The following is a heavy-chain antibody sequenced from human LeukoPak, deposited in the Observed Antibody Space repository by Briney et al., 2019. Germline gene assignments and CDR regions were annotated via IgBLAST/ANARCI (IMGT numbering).Heavy chain of an antibody. CDR2: IHYSGST. CDR3: ARVPYNYEILTGYYPLYFDY. CDR1: GGSFSGYY. Sequence: KPSETLSLTCAVYGGSFSGYYWSWIRRPPGKGLEWIGYIHYSGSTYYNLSLKSRLTISVDTSKNQFSLKLSSVTAADTAVYLCARVPYNYEILTGYYPLYFDYWGQGTLVTVSS. V-gene: IGHV4-30-4*08. J-gene: IGHJ4*02. D-gene: IGHD3-9*01.